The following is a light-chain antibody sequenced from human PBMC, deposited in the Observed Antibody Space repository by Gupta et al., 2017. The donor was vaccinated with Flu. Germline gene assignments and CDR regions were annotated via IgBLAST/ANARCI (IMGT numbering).Light chain of an antibody. V-gene: IGLV2-14*01. CDR3: SSYTSSTTLV. CDR2: DVN. Sequence: QSALTQPASVSASPGQSITISCPGTSSDIGGYNSVSWYQQHPGKAPKVMIYDVNNRPSGVSNRFSGSKSGNTASLTVSGLQAEDEADYYCSSYTSSTTLVFGGGTKLTVL. J-gene: IGLJ3*02. CDR1: SSDIGGYNS.